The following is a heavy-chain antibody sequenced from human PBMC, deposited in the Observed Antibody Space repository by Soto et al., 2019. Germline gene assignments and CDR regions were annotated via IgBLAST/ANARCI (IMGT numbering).Heavy chain of an antibody. CDR3: VRDRALDSSGHWFDT. CDR1: GRSVSSGGYY. D-gene: IGHD6-19*01. CDR2: IYHIGSP. J-gene: IGHJ5*02. Sequence: TSETLSLTCTVSGRSVSSGGYYWTWIRQHPGRGLEWIGYIYHIGSPYYNPSLESRVTISLDTSKNQFSLNLTSVTAADTAIYYCVRDRALDSSGHWFDTWGQGTLVTGSS. V-gene: IGHV4-31*03.